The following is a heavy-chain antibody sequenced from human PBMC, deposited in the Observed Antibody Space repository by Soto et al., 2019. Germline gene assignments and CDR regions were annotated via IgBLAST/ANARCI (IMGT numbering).Heavy chain of an antibody. CDR3: ASVYHSPRFGADY. V-gene: IGHV3-30-3*01. Sequence: VQLVESGGGVVQPGRSLRLSCAASGFTFSSYAMHWVRQAPGKGLEWVAVISYDGSNKYYADSVKGRFTISRDNSKNTLYLQMNSLRAEDTAVYYCASVYHSPRFGADYWGQGTLVTVSS. CDR2: ISYDGSNK. D-gene: IGHD2-15*01. CDR1: GFTFSSYA. J-gene: IGHJ4*02.